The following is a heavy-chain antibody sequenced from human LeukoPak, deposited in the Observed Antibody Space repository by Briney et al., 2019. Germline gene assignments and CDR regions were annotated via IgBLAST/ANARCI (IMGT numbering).Heavy chain of an antibody. CDR2: IIGNGVAT. CDR1: GFVFSDYT. D-gene: IGHD6-19*01. V-gene: IGHV3-64D*06. CDR3: IKDRGSSGWDFDS. J-gene: IGHJ4*02. Sequence: GGSLRLSCSASGFVFSDYTMHWARQAPGKGLEYLSGIIGNGVATYYVYSVQGTFTVSRDNSKTTMNLQINSLRREDTAFYYCIKDRGSSGWDFDSWGQGTLVTVSS.